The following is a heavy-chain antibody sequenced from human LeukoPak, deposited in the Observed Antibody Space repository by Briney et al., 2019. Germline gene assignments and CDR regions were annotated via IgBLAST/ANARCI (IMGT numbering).Heavy chain of an antibody. J-gene: IGHJ6*02. CDR2: ISYDGSNK. CDR3: AREGQQLVPYYYYGMDV. Sequence: GGSLRLSCAAPGFTFSSYAMHWVRQAPGKGLEWVAVISYDGSNKYYADSVKGRFTISRDNSKNTLYLQMNSLRAEDTAVYYCAREGQQLVPYYYYGMDVWGQGTTVTVSS. V-gene: IGHV3-30-3*01. D-gene: IGHD6-13*01. CDR1: GFTFSSYA.